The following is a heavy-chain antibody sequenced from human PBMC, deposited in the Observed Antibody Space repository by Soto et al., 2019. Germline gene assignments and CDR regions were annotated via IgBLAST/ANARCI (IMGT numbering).Heavy chain of an antibody. D-gene: IGHD3-22*01. CDR1: GFTFIYYA. J-gene: IGHJ4*02. CDR3: ATSAFYYDSNGKSLGPDY. V-gene: IGHV3-23*01. Sequence: PGGSLRLSCKPSGFTFIYYAMTWVRQAPGKGLEWISAISDSGTTTFYADSVKGRFTISRDNSMNILYLQMNGLRAEDTAVYYCATSAFYYDSNGKSLGPDYWGQGTL. CDR2: ISDSGTTT.